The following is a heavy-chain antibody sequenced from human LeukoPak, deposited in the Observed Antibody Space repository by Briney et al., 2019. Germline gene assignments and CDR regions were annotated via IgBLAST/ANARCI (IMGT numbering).Heavy chain of an antibody. CDR3: VRDRDAVPAPYMDV. Sequence: ASVKVSCKASGYTFTGYYMHWVRQAPGQGLEWMGWINPNSGGTNYAQKFQGRVTMTRDTSISTAYMELSRLRSDDTAVYYCVRDRDAVPAPYMDVWGKGTTVTVSS. J-gene: IGHJ6*03. CDR1: GYTFTGYY. D-gene: IGHD2-2*01. CDR2: INPNSGGT. V-gene: IGHV1-2*02.